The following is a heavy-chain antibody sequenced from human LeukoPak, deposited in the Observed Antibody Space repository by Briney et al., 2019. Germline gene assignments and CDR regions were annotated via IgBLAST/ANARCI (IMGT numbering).Heavy chain of an antibody. D-gene: IGHD4-17*01. Sequence: GGSLRLSCAASGVTFSTYAMHWVRHAPGKGLEWVAVIWSDSTNKYYADSVRGRFTISRDNSKNTPYLQMSSLRAEDTAMYYCARDRLTTVTTFHFVYWGQGALVTVSS. CDR3: ARDRLTTVTTFHFVY. CDR1: GVTFSTYA. J-gene: IGHJ4*02. CDR2: IWSDSTNK. V-gene: IGHV3-33*01.